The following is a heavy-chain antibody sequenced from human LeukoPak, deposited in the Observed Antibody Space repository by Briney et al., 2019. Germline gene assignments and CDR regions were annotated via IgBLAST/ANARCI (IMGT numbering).Heavy chain of an antibody. V-gene: IGHV1-2*02. J-gene: IGHJ4*02. Sequence: SGASVKVSCTISGYTFTAYNIHWVRQAPVQGLEYMEWTSHNSCGTNYAQRYQGVVTMTRDTSISTACMELSSLNSDDTSTYYCSVWFGELSHWAQGPLVTVCS. CDR1: GYTFTAYN. CDR3: SVWFGELSH. CDR2: TSHNSCGT. D-gene: IGHD3-10*01.